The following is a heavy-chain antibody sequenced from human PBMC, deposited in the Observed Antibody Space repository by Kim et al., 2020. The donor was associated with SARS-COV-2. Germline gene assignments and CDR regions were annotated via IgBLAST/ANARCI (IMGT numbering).Heavy chain of an antibody. D-gene: IGHD1-26*01. CDR3: ARAWYSGSYSDV. CDR1: GGSFSGYY. V-gene: IGHV4-34*01. Sequence: SETLSLTCAVYGGSFSGYYWSWIRQPPGKGLEWIGEINHSGSTNYNPSLKSRVTISVDTSKNQFSLKLSSVTAADTAVYYCARAWYSGSYSDVWGQGTLVTVSS. J-gene: IGHJ4*02. CDR2: INHSGST.